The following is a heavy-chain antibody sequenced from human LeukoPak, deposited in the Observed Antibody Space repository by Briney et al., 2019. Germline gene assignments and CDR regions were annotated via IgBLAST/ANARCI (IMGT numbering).Heavy chain of an antibody. CDR1: GGSISSYY. Sequence: SETLSLTCTVSGGSISSYYWSCIRQPPGKGLEWIGYIYYSGSTNYNPSLKSRVTISVDTSKNQFSLKLSSVTAAYTAVYYCARHSGSGTWYYYYGMDVWGQGTTVTVSS. D-gene: IGHD6-13*01. CDR2: IYYSGST. V-gene: IGHV4-59*08. J-gene: IGHJ6*02. CDR3: ARHSGSGTWYYYYGMDV.